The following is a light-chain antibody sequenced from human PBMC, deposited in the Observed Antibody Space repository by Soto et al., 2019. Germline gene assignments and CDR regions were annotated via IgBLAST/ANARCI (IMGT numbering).Light chain of an antibody. Sequence: EIVMTQSPATLSVSPGDRATLSCRASQSVSSNLAWYQQNPGQAPRLLIYGASTRATGIPARFSGSGSGTEFTLTISSLQSEDFATYYCLQDYNYPLTFGGGTKVDIK. CDR2: GAS. CDR3: LQDYNYPLT. V-gene: IGKV3-15*01. CDR1: QSVSSN. J-gene: IGKJ4*01.